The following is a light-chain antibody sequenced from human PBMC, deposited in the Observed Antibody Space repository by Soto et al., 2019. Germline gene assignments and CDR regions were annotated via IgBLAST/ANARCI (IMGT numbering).Light chain of an antibody. CDR2: GAS. V-gene: IGKV3-15*01. J-gene: IGKJ1*01. CDR1: QSVSSY. Sequence: EILMTQSPATLSVSPGERVTLSCRAGQSVSSYLAWYQQKPGQPPRLLIYGASTRATGIPARFSGSGSGTEFTLTIGSLQSEDFAVYYCQQYNNWPRTFGQGAKVEIK. CDR3: QQYNNWPRT.